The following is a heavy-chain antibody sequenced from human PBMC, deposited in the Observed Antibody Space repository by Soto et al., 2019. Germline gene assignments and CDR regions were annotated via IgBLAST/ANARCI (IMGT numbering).Heavy chain of an antibody. D-gene: IGHD6-13*01. V-gene: IGHV3-53*01. CDR1: GFTVSNNY. CDR2: IYSGGST. Sequence: PGGSLRLSCAASGFTVSNNYMTWVRQAPGKGLEWVSIIYSGGSTYYADSVKGRFTISRDNSKNTLYLQMNSLRADDTAVYFCARTFHSYSSSWYSFDSSGQVPMVTVSS. CDR3: ARTFHSYSSSWYSFDS. J-gene: IGHJ4*02.